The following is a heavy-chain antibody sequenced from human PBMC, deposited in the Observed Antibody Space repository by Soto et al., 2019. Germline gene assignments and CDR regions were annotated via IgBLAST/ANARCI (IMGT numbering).Heavy chain of an antibody. V-gene: IGHV3-21*01. CDR3: TTYTGNYRDY. CDR2: ITSGSGVT. J-gene: IGHJ4*02. Sequence: WSLRLSCVASGLRFTSYGMSWVRQAPGRGLEWVSSITSGSGVTFYADSVKGRFTISRDNAKNSLHLQMNSLRAEDTAVYYCTTYTGNYRDYWGLGNLVTVSS. CDR1: GLRFTSYG. D-gene: IGHD1-26*01.